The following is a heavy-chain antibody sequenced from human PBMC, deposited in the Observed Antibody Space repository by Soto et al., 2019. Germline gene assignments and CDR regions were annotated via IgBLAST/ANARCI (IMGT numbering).Heavy chain of an antibody. Sequence: QVQLQESGPGLVKPSQTLSLTCTVSGGSINSGGYCWSWIRQHPGKGLDWIGCISYGGSTSYNPSLKSRVTIPVDTSKPQFSLKLTSVTAADTAVYYCSRGILVWGQGALITVSS. CDR1: GGSINSGGYC. V-gene: IGHV4-31*03. CDR3: SRGILV. J-gene: IGHJ4*02. D-gene: IGHD3-10*01. CDR2: ISYGGST.